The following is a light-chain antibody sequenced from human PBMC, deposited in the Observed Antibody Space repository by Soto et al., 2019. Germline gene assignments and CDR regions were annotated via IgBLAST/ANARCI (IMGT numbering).Light chain of an antibody. CDR2: KAT. CDR3: QQFNDFQYT. CDR1: QSIGSR. V-gene: IGKV1-5*03. J-gene: IGKJ2*01. Sequence: DIQMTQSPSTLSASVGDGVTITCRASQSIGSRLAWYQQKPGKAPKVLISKATNLQRGVPSRFSGSGSGTDFSLTISSLQPVDSATYYCQQFNDFQYTFGQGTKLEI.